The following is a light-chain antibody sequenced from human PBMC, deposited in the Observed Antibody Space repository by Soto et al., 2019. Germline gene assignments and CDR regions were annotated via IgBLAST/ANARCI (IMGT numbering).Light chain of an antibody. CDR2: DVS. Sequence: QSALTKPASVYGSPGQSITISCTGTSSDVGGYNYVSWYQQHPGKAPKLMIYDVSNRPSGVSNRFSGSKSGNTASLTISGLQAEDEADYYCSSYTSSSTLLYVFGTGTKLTVL. V-gene: IGLV2-14*01. CDR1: SSDVGGYNY. J-gene: IGLJ1*01. CDR3: SSYTSSSTLLYV.